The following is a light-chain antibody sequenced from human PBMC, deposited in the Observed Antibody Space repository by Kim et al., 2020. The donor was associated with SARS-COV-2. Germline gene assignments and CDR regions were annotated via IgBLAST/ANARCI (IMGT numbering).Light chain of an antibody. V-gene: IGLV3-21*01. CDR1: NLGSKG. Sequence: PGETASITCEGENLGSKGVHWYQKKTGHAPVLRISFLNDRPSGIPERFSASKSGNTDTLTISKVEAGEEADYYCQEWESTADHYAFGTGTKVTVL. CDR3: QEWESTADHYA. CDR2: FLN. J-gene: IGLJ1*01.